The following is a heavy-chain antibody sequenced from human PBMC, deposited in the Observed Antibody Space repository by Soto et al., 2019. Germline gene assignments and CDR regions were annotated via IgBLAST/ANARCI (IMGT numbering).Heavy chain of an antibody. D-gene: IGHD3-3*01. CDR1: GFTFEDYP. CDR3: VKDGLTGIFGLVYDGVNV. J-gene: IGHJ3*01. Sequence: EVQLVESGGDLVQPGRSLRLSCAASGFTFEDYPMHWVRQPPGKGLEWVSGISWNSENIGYADSVKGRFTISRDHAKKALYLQMIGMRAEDTALDFCVKDGLTGIFGLVYDGVNVWGRGTMGTVSS. V-gene: IGHV3-9*01. CDR2: ISWNSENI.